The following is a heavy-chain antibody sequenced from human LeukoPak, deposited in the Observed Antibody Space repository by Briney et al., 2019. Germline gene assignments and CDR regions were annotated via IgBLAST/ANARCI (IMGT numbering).Heavy chain of an antibody. CDR2: ISAYNGNT. Sequence: ASVKVSCKASGGTFSSYAISWVRQAPGQGLEWMGWISAYNGNTNYAQKLQGRVTMTTDTSTSTAYMELRSLRSDDTAVYYCARGIPDSSGYYYKYWGQGTLVTVSS. CDR3: ARGIPDSSGYYYKY. D-gene: IGHD3-22*01. CDR1: GGTFSSYA. J-gene: IGHJ4*02. V-gene: IGHV1-18*01.